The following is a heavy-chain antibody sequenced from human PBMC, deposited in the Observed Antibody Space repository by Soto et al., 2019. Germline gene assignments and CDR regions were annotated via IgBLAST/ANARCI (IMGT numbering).Heavy chain of an antibody. V-gene: IGHV4-39*01. CDR2: IYYSGST. Sequence: SETLSVTCTVSGGSISSSSYYWGWIRQPPGKGLEWIGSIYYSGSTYYNPSLKSRVTISVDTSKNQFSLKLSSVTAADTAVYYCARNVDTAGNYYYGMDVWGQGTTVTVSS. J-gene: IGHJ6*02. D-gene: IGHD5-18*01. CDR1: GGSISSSSYY. CDR3: ARNVDTAGNYYYGMDV.